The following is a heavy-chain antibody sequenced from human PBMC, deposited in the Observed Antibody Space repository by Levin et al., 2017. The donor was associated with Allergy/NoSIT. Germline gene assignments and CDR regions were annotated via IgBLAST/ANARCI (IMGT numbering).Heavy chain of an antibody. J-gene: IGHJ3*02. Sequence: SETLSLTCAVSGGSFSGYYWTWIRQPPGKGLEWIGEINLGESIDYNPSLKTRVTISGDTSKKQFSLKLSSVTAADTAVYFCARGSELFCSSTTCQGAFDIWGQGTMVIVSS. V-gene: IGHV4-34*01. CDR2: INLGESI. CDR1: GGSFSGYY. CDR3: ARGSELFCSSTTCQGAFDI. D-gene: IGHD2-2*01.